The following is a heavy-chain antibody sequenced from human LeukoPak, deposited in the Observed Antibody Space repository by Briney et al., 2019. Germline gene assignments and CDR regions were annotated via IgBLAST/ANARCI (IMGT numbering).Heavy chain of an antibody. CDR2: ISSSSSTI. J-gene: IGHJ4*02. CDR3: AREPLFYDFWSGYYDY. V-gene: IGHV3-48*01. D-gene: IGHD3-3*01. Sequence: GGSLRLSCAASGFTFSSYSMNWVRQAPGKGLEWVSYISSSSSTIYYADSVKGRFTISRDNAKNSLYLQMNSLRAEDTAVYYCAREPLFYDFWSGYYDYWGRGTLVTVSS. CDR1: GFTFSSYS.